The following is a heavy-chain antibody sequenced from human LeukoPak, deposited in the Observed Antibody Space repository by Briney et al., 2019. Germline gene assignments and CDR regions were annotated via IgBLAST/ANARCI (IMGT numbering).Heavy chain of an antibody. J-gene: IGHJ5*02. CDR2: IYYSGST. D-gene: IGHD6-13*01. V-gene: IGHV4-59*01. CDR3: VRGARGCSWPLEWFDP. Sequence: SETLSLTCTVSGGSFSNYYWSWIRQPRGKGLEWIGYIYYSGSTNYNSSLKSRVTISVDTSKNQFSLKLSSVTAADTAVYYCVRGARGCSWPLEWFDPWGQGTLVTVSS. CDR1: GGSFSNYY.